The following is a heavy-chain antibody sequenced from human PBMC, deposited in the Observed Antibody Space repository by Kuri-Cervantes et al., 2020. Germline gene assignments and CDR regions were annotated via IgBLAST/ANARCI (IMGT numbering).Heavy chain of an antibody. J-gene: IGHJ3*02. CDR2: IYYSGST. V-gene: IGHV4-39*07. CDR3: ARRHLSTGAFDI. D-gene: IGHD5/OR15-5a*01. Sequence: ESLKISCTVSGGSISSSSYYWGWIRQPPGKGLEWIGSIYYSGSTYYNPSLKSRVTISVDTSKNQFSLKLSSVTAADTAVYYCARRHLSTGAFDIWGQGTMVTVSS. CDR1: GGSISSSSYY.